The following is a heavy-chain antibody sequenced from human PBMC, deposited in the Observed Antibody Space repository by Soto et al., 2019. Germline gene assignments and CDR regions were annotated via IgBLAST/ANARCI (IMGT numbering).Heavy chain of an antibody. CDR3: ARGSGGSCCPFDY. D-gene: IGHD2-15*01. V-gene: IGHV4-31*03. Sequence: QVQLQESGPGLVKPSQTLSLSCSVSGASISSGGYYWSWIRQHPGKGLEWIGLIYYSGNTHYKPALKKRVSMSVDTSKNQFSLRVSSVTAADTAVYYCARGSGGSCCPFDYWGQGNLVTVSS. CDR1: GASISSGGYY. CDR2: IYYSGNT. J-gene: IGHJ4*02.